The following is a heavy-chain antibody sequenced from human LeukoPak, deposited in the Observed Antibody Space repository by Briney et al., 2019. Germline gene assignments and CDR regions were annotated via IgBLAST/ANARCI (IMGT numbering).Heavy chain of an antibody. J-gene: IGHJ4*02. V-gene: IGHV3-48*01. CDR1: GFTFSSYW. D-gene: IGHD6-6*01. CDR3: ARDRVYSSSTFDY. Sequence: GGSLRLSCAASGFTFSSYWMSWVRQAPGKGLEWVSYISSSGSTIYYADSVKGRFTISRDNAKNSLYLQMNSLRAEDTAVYYCARDRVYSSSTFDYWGQGTLVTVSS. CDR2: ISSSGSTI.